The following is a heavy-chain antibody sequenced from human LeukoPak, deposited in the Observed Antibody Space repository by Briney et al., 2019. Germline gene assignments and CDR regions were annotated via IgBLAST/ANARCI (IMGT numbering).Heavy chain of an antibody. D-gene: IGHD6-13*01. CDR3: ARAAAAAGYYFDY. CDR1: GFTFSSYS. J-gene: IGHJ4*02. V-gene: IGHV3-21*01. CDR2: ISSSSSYI. Sequence: GGSLRFSCAASGFTFSSYSMNWVRQAPGKGLEWVSSISSSSSYIYYADSVKGRFTISRDNAKNSLYLQMNSLRAEDTAVYYCARAAAAAGYYFDYWGQGTLVTVSS.